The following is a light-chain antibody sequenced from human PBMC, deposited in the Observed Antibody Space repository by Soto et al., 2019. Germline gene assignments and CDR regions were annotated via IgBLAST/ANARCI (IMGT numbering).Light chain of an antibody. J-gene: IGKJ5*01. CDR3: QQSGTSPPRSA. V-gene: IGKV3-20*01. CDR2: GAS. CDR1: QSVSSK. Sequence: EIVMTQSPGTLSVSPVXXXXLXXXGXQSVSSKSAWYQQKLGQAPRLLIYGASSRATGIPDRFSGSGSGTDFTLTISRLEPEDISVYYCQQSGTSPPRSAFGHGTLLEIK.